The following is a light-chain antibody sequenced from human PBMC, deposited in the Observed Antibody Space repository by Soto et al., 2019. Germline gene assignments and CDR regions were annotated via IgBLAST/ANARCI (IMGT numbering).Light chain of an antibody. CDR3: ASFTLYNSLL. J-gene: IGLJ2*01. V-gene: IGLV2-14*01. Sequence: QSALTQPASVSGSPGQSITISCTGTDNDIGRFDFVSWYQQHPGKSPKLIILEVRRRPSGVSSRFSGSKSANTASLTISGLQAEDEAIYFCASFTLYNSLLFGGGTQLTVL. CDR1: DNDIGRFDF. CDR2: EVR.